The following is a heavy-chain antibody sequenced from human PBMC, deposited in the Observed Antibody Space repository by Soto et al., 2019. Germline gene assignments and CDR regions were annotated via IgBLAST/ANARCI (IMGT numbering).Heavy chain of an antibody. CDR3: ARRAEVRGADYYYGMDV. CDR1: GYSFTSCW. Sequence: GESLKISCKGSGYSFTSCWIGWVRQMPGKGLEWMGIIYPGDSDTRYSPSFQGQVTISADKSISTAYLQWSSLKASDTAMYYCARRAEVRGADYYYGMDVWGQGTTVTVSS. V-gene: IGHV5-51*01. J-gene: IGHJ6*02. D-gene: IGHD3-10*01. CDR2: IYPGDSDT.